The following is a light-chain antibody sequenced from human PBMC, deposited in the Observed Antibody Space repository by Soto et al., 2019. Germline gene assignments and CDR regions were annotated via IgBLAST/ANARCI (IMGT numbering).Light chain of an antibody. Sequence: DIQLTQSPSFLSASVGDGITISCRASQGISSYLAWYQQKPGKAPKLLIHTASTLQSGVPSRVSGSGAGAEFTLTISSLQPEDFATYYYHQRHSYPITFGQGTRLEIK. CDR1: QGISSY. J-gene: IGKJ5*01. CDR2: TAS. CDR3: HQRHSYPIT. V-gene: IGKV1-9*01.